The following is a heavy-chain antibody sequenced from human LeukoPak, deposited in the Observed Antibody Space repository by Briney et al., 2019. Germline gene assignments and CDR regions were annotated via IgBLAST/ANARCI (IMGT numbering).Heavy chain of an antibody. CDR2: INYSGST. CDR1: GGSINSSCYS. J-gene: IGHJ5*02. Sequence: ASETLSLTCTVSGGSINSSCYSWGWIRQPPGKGLEWIGTINYSGSTYNSPSLKSRVTISVDTSKNQVSLNLSSVTAADTAVYYCAREWSSWGQGTLVTVSS. CDR3: AREWSS. V-gene: IGHV4-39*07. D-gene: IGHD2-15*01.